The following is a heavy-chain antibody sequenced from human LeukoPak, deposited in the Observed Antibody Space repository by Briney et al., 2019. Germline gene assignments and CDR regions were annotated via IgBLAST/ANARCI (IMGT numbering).Heavy chain of an antibody. J-gene: IGHJ4*02. CDR2: IYYSGST. CDR1: GDSISSYS. CDR3: AGDYTLRSYRFDY. V-gene: IGHV4-59*12. Sequence: SETLSLTCTVSGDSISSYSWSWVRQPLGRGLEGIGYIYYSGSTTYNPSLRSRLTISLDTSKNPFSLKLNSVTAADTAVYYCAGDYTLRSYRFDYWGQGTLVTVSS. D-gene: IGHD3-10*01.